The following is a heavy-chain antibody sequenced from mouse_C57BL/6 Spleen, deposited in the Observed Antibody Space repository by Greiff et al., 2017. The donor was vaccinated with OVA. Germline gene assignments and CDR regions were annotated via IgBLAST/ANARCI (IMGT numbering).Heavy chain of an antibody. Sequence: QVQLQQPGAELVRPGSSVKLSCKASGYTFTSYWMDWVKQRPGQGLEWIGNIYPSDSETHYNQKFKDKATLTVDKSSSTAYMQLSSLTSEDSAVYYCARGGLYSGRVDYWGQGTTLTVSS. D-gene: IGHD1-1*01. J-gene: IGHJ2*01. CDR1: GYTFTSYW. CDR2: IYPSDSET. V-gene: IGHV1-61*01. CDR3: ARGGLYSGRVDY.